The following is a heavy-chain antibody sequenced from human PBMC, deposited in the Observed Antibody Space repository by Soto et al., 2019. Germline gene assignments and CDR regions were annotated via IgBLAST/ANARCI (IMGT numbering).Heavy chain of an antibody. J-gene: IGHJ4*02. D-gene: IGHD3-10*01. CDR1: GYTFTSYY. CDR3: ARDSLDIIMVLGVIIPQAPSFDY. CDR2: INPSGGST. Sequence: ASVKVSCKASGYTFTSYYMHWVRQAPGQGLEWMGIINPSGGSTSYAQKFQGRVTMTRDTSTSTVYMELSSLRSEDTAVYYCARDSLDIIMVLGVIIPQAPSFDYWGQGTLVTVSS. V-gene: IGHV1-46*03.